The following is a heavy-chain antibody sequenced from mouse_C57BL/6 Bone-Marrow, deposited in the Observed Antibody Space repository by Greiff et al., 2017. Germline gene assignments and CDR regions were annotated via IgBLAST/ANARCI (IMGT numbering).Heavy chain of an antibody. CDR1: GYSITSGYY. V-gene: IGHV3-6*01. J-gene: IGHJ3*01. CDR2: IRYDGSN. CDR3: AREEAY. Sequence: EVQLQESGPGLVKPSQSLSLTCSVTGYSITSGYYWNWIRQFPGNKLEWMGYIRYDGSNNYNPSLKNRISITRDTSKNQFFLKLNSVTTEDTATYYCAREEAYWGQGTLVTVAA.